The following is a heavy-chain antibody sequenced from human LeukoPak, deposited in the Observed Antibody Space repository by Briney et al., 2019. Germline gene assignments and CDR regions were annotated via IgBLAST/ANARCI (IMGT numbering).Heavy chain of an antibody. V-gene: IGHV3-21*01. D-gene: IGHD3-22*01. Sequence: GGSLRLSCAASGFTFSSYAMNWVRQAPGKGLEWVSPISSSSSYIYYADSVKGRFTISRDNAKNSLYLQMNSLRAEDTAVYYCARRPHPIVVDECFDYWGQGTLVTVSS. CDR2: ISSSSSYI. CDR3: ARRPHPIVVDECFDY. CDR1: GFTFSSYA. J-gene: IGHJ4*02.